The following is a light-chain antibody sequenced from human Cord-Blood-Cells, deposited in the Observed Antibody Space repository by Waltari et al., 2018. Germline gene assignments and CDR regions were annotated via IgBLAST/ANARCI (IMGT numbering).Light chain of an antibody. CDR3: QQYNNWPPFS. CDR1: QSVSSN. Sequence: EIVLTQSPATLPVSPGERATLSCRASQSVSSNLAWYQQKPGQAPRLLIYGASTRATGIPARFSGSGSGTEFTLTISSRQSEDFAVYYCQQYNNWPPFSFGQGTKLEIK. CDR2: GAS. J-gene: IGKJ2*03. V-gene: IGKV3-15*01.